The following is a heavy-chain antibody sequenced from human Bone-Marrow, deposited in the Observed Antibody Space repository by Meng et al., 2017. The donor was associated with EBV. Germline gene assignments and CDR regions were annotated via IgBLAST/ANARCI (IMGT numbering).Heavy chain of an antibody. CDR3: ARAEGIVGATHYFDY. D-gene: IGHD1-26*01. CDR1: GGSNSSSSYC. V-gene: IGHV4-39*07. J-gene: IGHJ4*02. CDR2: IYYSGST. Sequence: RRQRQGPGLLKPSDTLALTCTGSGGSNSSSSYCWGWIRQPQGKGLGWIWSIYYSGSTYYNPSLTSRVTISVDTSKYQFSLKLSLVTAADTAVYYCARAEGIVGATHYFDYWGQGTLVTVSS.